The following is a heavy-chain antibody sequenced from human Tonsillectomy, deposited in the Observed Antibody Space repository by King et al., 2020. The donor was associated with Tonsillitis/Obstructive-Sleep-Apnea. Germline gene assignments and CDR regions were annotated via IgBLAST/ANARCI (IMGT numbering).Heavy chain of an antibody. CDR2: INTNTGNP. CDR1: GYTFTDYP. CDR3: ARDEEIPVTSYSYYYMAV. J-gene: IGHJ6*03. Sequence: VQLVESGSELKKPGASVKVSCKASGYTFTDYPMNWVRQAPGQGLEWMGWINTNTGNPTYAQGFTGRFVFSLDTSVSTAYLQFSSLKAEDTAVYYCARDEEIPVTSYSYYYMAVWGKGTTVTVCS. D-gene: IGHD2-2*01. V-gene: IGHV7-4-1*02.